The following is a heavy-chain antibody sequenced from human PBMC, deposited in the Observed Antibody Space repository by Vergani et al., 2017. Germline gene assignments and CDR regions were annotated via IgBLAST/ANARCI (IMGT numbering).Heavy chain of an antibody. CDR1: GGSISSDNW. D-gene: IGHD2-15*01. J-gene: IGHJ5*02. Sequence: QVQLQQWGPGLVTPSGTLSLTCAVYGGSISSDNWWNWVRQAPGKGLQWIGEIHRSRSTNYNPSLESRVTMSVDTSKSQFSLKLSSVTAADTAAYYCTRHCAVVAANNWFDPWGQGTLVTVSS. CDR3: TRHCAVVAANNWFDP. CDR2: IHRSRST. V-gene: IGHV4-4*02.